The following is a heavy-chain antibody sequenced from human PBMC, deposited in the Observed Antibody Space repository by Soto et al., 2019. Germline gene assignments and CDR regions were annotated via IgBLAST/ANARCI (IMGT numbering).Heavy chain of an antibody. CDR1: GFTFSSYG. V-gene: IGHV3-33*01. J-gene: IGHJ4*02. D-gene: IGHD2-8*01. Sequence: QVQLVESGGGVVQPGRSLRLSCAASGFTFSSYGMHWVRQAPGKGLEWVAVIWYDGSNKYYADSVKGRFTISRDNSKNTLYLQMNSLRAEDTAVYYCVRELCTNGVCYIYYFDYWGQGTLVTVSS. CDR2: IWYDGSNK. CDR3: VRELCTNGVCYIYYFDY.